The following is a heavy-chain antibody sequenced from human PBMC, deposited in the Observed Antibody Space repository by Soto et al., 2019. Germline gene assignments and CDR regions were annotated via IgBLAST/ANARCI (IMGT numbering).Heavy chain of an antibody. CDR2: ISSSSSTI. Sequence: PGGSLRLSCAASGFTFSSYRMNWVRQAPGKGLEWVSYISSSSSTIYYADSVKGRFTITRDNAKNSLFLQMYSLRDEDTALYYCVRDGGRAYEMDVWGQGTMVTVSS. CDR3: VRDGGRAYEMDV. D-gene: IGHD3-16*01. J-gene: IGHJ6*02. CDR1: GFTFSSYR. V-gene: IGHV3-48*02.